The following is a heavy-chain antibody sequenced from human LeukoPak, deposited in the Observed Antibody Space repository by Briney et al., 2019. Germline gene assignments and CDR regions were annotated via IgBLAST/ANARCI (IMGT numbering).Heavy chain of an antibody. D-gene: IGHD3-10*01. CDR2: ISWNSGSI. CDR3: TRDRQGPKLYEMHV. J-gene: IGHJ6*02. V-gene: IGHV3-9*01. Sequence: GGSLRLSCAGSGFIFNNYAMHWVRQPPGKGLEWVSGISWNSGSIDYADSVKGRFTISRDNAKNSLYLQMNSLRAEDTAVYSCTRDRQGPKLYEMHVWGQGTTVTVSS. CDR1: GFIFNNYA.